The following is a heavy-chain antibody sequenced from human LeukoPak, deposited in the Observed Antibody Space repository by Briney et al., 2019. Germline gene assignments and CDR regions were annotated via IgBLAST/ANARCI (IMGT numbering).Heavy chain of an antibody. J-gene: IGHJ4*02. D-gene: IGHD1-26*01. V-gene: IGHV3-7*01. Sequence: GGSLRLSCAASGFTFSSYWMSWVRQAPGKGLEWVANIKQDGSEKYYVDSVKGRFTISRDNAKNSLYLQMNSLRAEDTAVYYCARERLVGAIIYFDYWGQGTLVTVSS. CDR3: ARERLVGAIIYFDY. CDR1: GFTFSSYW. CDR2: IKQDGSEK.